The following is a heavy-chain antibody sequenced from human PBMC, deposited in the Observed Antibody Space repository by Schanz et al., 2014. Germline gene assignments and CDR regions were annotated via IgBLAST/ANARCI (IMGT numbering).Heavy chain of an antibody. CDR3: VRELSGGTFDY. V-gene: IGHV1-2*06. J-gene: IGHJ4*02. CDR1: GYSFSANY. Sequence: QVQLVQSGAELENPGASVKVSCKASGYSFSANYIHWMRQAPAQGLEWLGRFTHISQKFQGRVTMTRYTSSTTAYMELNSLRSDDTAVYYCVRELSGGTFDYWGQGALVTVSS. D-gene: IGHD1-1*01. CDR2: FT.